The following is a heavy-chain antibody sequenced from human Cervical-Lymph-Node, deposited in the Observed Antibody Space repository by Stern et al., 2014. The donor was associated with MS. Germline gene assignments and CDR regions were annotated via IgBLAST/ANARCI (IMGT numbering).Heavy chain of an antibody. J-gene: IGHJ4*02. CDR1: GDSISSYTHY. CDR3: AKHACTGAACPFDL. V-gene: IGHV4-39*01. D-gene: IGHD2-8*02. CDR2: VYYSGPT. Sequence: QVQLQESGPGLVKPSETLSLTCAVSGDSISSYTHYWAWIRQPPGKGLEWIGSVYYSGPTSYTPSLKSPVPISVDTSKNPFSLGLNSVTAADTAVYYCAKHACTGAACPFDLWGQGTLVTVSS.